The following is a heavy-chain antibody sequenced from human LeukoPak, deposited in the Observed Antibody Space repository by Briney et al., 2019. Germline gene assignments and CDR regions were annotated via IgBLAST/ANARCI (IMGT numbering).Heavy chain of an antibody. CDR1: GGSISSYH. CDR3: ASRNYYGSGSYYRASWFDP. D-gene: IGHD3-10*01. V-gene: IGHV4-59*12. J-gene: IGHJ5*02. Sequence: SETLSLTCTVSGGSISSYHWSWIRQSPGKGLEWIGYLYYIGSTNYNPSLKSRVTISVDTSKNQFSLKLSSVTAADTAVYYCASRNYYGSGSYYRASWFDPWGQGTLVTVSS. CDR2: LYYIGST.